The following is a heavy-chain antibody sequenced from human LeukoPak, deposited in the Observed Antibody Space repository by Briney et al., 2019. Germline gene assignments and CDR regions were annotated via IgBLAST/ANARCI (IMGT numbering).Heavy chain of an antibody. D-gene: IGHD1-26*01. J-gene: IGHJ4*02. V-gene: IGHV1-18*01. CDR2: ISAYNGNT. CDR3: ARGGYSGSYPQLFDY. Sequence: GASVKVSCKASGYTFTSYGISWVRQAPGQGLEWMGWISAYNGNTNYAQKLQGRVTMTTDTSTSTAYMELRSLRSDDTAVYYCARGGYSGSYPQLFDYWGQGTLVTVSS. CDR1: GYTFTSYG.